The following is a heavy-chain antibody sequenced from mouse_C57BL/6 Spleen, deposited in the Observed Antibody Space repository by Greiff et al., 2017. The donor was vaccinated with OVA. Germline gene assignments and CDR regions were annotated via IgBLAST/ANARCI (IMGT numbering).Heavy chain of an antibody. J-gene: IGHJ4*01. CDR3: ARERVTGPYYAMGY. V-gene: IGHV1-72*01. D-gene: IGHD4-1*01. CDR1: GYTFTSYW. CDR2: IDPNSGGT. Sequence: QVQLKQPGAELVKPGASVRLSCKASGYTFTSYWMHWVKQRPGRGLEWIGRIDPNSGGTKYNEKFKSKATLTVDKPSSTAYMQLSSLTSEDSAVYYCARERVTGPYYAMGYWGEGTSVTASS.